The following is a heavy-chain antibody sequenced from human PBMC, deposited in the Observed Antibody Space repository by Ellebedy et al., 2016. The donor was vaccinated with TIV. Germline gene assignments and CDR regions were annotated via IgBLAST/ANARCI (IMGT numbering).Heavy chain of an antibody. J-gene: IGHJ4*02. CDR3: ARHITSTWLFDH. Sequence: GESLKISCAASGFTFSSYGMHWVRQAPGKGLEWVAVIWYDGSKEYYADSVEGRFTISRDKSKNTMYLQMNSLRAEDTAVYYCARHITSTWLFDHWGQGTLVTVSS. V-gene: IGHV3-33*08. CDR2: IWYDGSKE. CDR1: GFTFSSYG. D-gene: IGHD5-24*01.